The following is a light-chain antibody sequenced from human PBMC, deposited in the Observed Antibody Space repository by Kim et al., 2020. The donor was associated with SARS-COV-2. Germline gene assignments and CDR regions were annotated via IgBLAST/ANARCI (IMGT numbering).Light chain of an antibody. CDR1: SSHIGNNP. J-gene: IGLJ3*02. Sequence: QSVLVQPPSASGTPGQTVTISCSGISSHIGNNPISWYRQAPGAAPKLLIYSNDQRPSGVPARFSGSKSGASASLAISGLQSEDEADYHCEVWDDSLNGRVFGGGTQLTVL. CDR3: EVWDDSLNGRV. CDR2: SND. V-gene: IGLV1-44*01.